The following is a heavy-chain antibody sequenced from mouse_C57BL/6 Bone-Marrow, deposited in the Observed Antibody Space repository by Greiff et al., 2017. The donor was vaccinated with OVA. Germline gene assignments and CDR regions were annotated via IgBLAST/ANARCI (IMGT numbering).Heavy chain of an antibody. J-gene: IGHJ2*01. V-gene: IGHV5-17*01. D-gene: IGHD1-1*01. Sequence: EVKLMESGGGLVKPGGSLKLSCAASGFTFSDYGMHWVRQAPEKGLEWVAYISSGSSTIYYADTVKGRFTISRDNAKNTRFLQMTSLRSEDTAMYYCARRATVVATGFDYWGQGTTLTVSS. CDR1: GFTFSDYG. CDR3: ARRATVVATGFDY. CDR2: ISSGSSTI.